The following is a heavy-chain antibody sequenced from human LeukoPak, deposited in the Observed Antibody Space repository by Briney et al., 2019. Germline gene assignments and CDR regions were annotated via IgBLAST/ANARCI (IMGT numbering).Heavy chain of an antibody. D-gene: IGHD5-24*01. J-gene: IGHJ4*02. CDR3: ARHVEMATIIDY. V-gene: IGHV4-39*01. CDR1: GGSISSSSYY. CDR2: IYYSGST. Sequence: SETLSLTCTVSGGSISSSSYYWGWIRQPPGKGLEWIGSIYYSGSTYYNPSLKSRVTISVDTSKNQFSLKLSSVTAADTAVYYCARHVEMATIIDYWGQGTLVTASS.